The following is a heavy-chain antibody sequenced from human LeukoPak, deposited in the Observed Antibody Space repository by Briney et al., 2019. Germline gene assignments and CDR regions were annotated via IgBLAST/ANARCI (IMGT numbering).Heavy chain of an antibody. CDR1: GLTVVNNY. CDR3: AKESGYGDYVEDGLFDY. J-gene: IGHJ4*02. V-gene: IGHV3-23*01. D-gene: IGHD4-17*01. CDR2: ISGSGGST. Sequence: GGSLRLSCAASGLTVVNNYMSWVRQAPGKGLEWVSAISGSGGSTYYADSVKGRFTISRDNSKNTLYLQMNSLRAEDTAVYYCAKESGYGDYVEDGLFDYWGQGTLVTVSS.